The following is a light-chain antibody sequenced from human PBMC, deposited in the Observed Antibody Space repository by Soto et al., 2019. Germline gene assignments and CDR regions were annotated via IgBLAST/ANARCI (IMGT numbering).Light chain of an antibody. CDR1: QSISSW. CDR2: DAC. J-gene: IGKJ1*01. V-gene: IGKV1-5*01. Sequence: DIQMTQSPSTLSASVGDRVTITCRASQSISSWLAWYQQKPGKAPKLLIYDACSLESGVPLRFSGSGSGTEFTLTISSLQPDDFATYYCEQYNSYSWTFGQGTKVEIK. CDR3: EQYNSYSWT.